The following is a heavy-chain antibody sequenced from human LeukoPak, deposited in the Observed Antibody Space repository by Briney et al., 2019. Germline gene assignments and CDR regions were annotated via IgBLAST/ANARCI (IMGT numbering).Heavy chain of an antibody. CDR3: ARDRAYGGYYYYGMDV. CDR2: INPSGGST. CDR1: GYTFTSYY. J-gene: IGHJ6*02. Sequence: GASVKVSCKASGYTFTSYYMHWVRQAPGQGLEWMGIINPSGGSTSYAQKFQGRVTMTRDTSTSTVYMELSSLRSEDTAVYYCARDRAYGGYYYYGMDVWGQGTTVTVSS. D-gene: IGHD3-16*01. V-gene: IGHV1-46*01.